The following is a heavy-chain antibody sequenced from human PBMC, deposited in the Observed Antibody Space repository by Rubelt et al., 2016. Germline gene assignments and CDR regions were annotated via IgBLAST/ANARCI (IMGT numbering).Heavy chain of an antibody. J-gene: IGHJ4*02. V-gene: IGHV1-46*01. CDR2: INPRGGST. Sequence: QVQLVQSGAEVKKPGASVKVSCKASGYTFTSYYMHWVRQAPGQGLEWMGIINPRGGSTSYAQKFQGDGTRTRDTSTGTVYMELSSLRSEDTAAYYCARAKTVEMATIPLAYWGQGTLVTVSS. D-gene: IGHD5-24*01. CDR3: ARAKTVEMATIPLAY. CDR1: GYTFTSYY.